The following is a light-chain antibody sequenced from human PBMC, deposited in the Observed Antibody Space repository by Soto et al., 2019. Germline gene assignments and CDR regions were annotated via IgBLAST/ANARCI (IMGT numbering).Light chain of an antibody. CDR1: NIGSKS. CDR2: YVS. CDR3: QVWDNTSDHVV. V-gene: IGLV3-21*04. J-gene: IGLJ2*01. Sequence: SYELTQPPSVSVAPGKTARITCGGNNIGSKSVHWYQQKPGQAPVLVIYYVSDRPSGIPERFSGSNSGNTATLTISRVEARDEADYYCQVWDNTSDHVVFGGGTKLTVL.